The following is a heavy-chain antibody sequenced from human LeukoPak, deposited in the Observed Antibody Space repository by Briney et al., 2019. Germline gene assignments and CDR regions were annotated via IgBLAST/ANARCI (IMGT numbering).Heavy chain of an antibody. J-gene: IGHJ3*02. D-gene: IGHD5-18*01. CDR2: TYYRSKWYN. CDR1: GDSVSSNSAA. Sequence: SQTLSLTCAISGDSVSSNSAAWNWIRQSPSRGLEWLGRTYYRSKWYNDYAVSLRSRITINPDTSKHQFSLQLNSVTPEDTAVYYCARAMVISGAFDIWGQGTMVTVSS. CDR3: ARAMVISGAFDI. V-gene: IGHV6-1*01.